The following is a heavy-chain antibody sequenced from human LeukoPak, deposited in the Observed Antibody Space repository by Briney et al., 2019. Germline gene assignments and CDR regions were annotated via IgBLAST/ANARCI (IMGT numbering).Heavy chain of an antibody. J-gene: IGHJ6*02. CDR3: AKTFSSGTYYYYGMDV. D-gene: IGHD3-22*01. CDR2: ISGSGGST. CDR1: GFTFSSYA. Sequence: GGSLRLSCAASGFTFSSYAMSWVRQAPGKGLEWVSAISGSGGSTYYADSVKGRFTISRDNSKNTLYLQMNSLRAEDTAVYYCAKTFSSGTYYYYGMDVWGQGTTVTVSS. V-gene: IGHV3-23*01.